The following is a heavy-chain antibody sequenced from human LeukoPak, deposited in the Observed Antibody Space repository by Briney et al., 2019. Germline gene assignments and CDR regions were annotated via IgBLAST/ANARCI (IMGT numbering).Heavy chain of an antibody. CDR1: GFTYNSYW. CDR3: VRRGYCDGTGGCHSAPFDY. CDR2: IFSHDSDT. V-gene: IGHV5-51*01. J-gene: IGHJ4*02. D-gene: IGHD2-15*01. Sequence: GESLKISCKGSGFTYNSYWIGWVRQTPGKGLEYMGIIFSHDSDTRCSWPFEGQVTISVDKSTNTAYLQWSSLKASDTGIYDCVRRGYCDGTGGCHSAPFDYWGQGTLVTVSS.